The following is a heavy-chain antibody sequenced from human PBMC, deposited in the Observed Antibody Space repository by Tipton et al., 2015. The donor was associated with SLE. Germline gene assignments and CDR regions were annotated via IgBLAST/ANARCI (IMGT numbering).Heavy chain of an antibody. Sequence: TLSLTCTVSGGSIGSYYGSWIRQPPGKGLEWIGYVYHSGTTNYNPSLKSRVTISVDTSKNQFSLKLSSVTAADTAVYYCASGDGYNPIDYWGQGTLVTVSS. V-gene: IGHV4-59*12. CDR1: GGSIGSYY. D-gene: IGHD5-24*01. CDR2: VYHSGTT. J-gene: IGHJ4*02. CDR3: ASGDGYNPIDY.